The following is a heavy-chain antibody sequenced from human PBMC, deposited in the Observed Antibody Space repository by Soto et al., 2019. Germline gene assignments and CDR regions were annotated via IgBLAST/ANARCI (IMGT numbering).Heavy chain of an antibody. D-gene: IGHD5-12*01. CDR1: GYTFTSYY. CDR2: INPSGGST. CDR3: ASWYSGYEYRGGHAFDI. J-gene: IGHJ3*02. Sequence: ASVKVSCKASGYTFTSYYMHWVRQAPGQGLEWMGIINPSGGSTSYAQKFQGRVTMTRYTSTSTVYMELSSLRSEDTAGYYCASWYSGYEYRGGHAFDIWGQGTMVTVSS. V-gene: IGHV1-46*03.